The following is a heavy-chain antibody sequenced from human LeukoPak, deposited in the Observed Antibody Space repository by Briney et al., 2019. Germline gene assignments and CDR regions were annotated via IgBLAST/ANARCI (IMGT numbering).Heavy chain of an antibody. D-gene: IGHD6-19*01. CDR2: INPKSGGT. Sequence: ASVKVSCKASGYTFTGYYMHWVRQAPGQGVEWMGWINPKSGGTNYAQKFKGRDTMNRDKARNTDYIELSRLRSDDTALYFCARGDSGWSPFDYWGQGTLVTVSS. V-gene: IGHV1-2*02. CDR1: GYTFTGYY. J-gene: IGHJ4*02. CDR3: ARGDSGWSPFDY.